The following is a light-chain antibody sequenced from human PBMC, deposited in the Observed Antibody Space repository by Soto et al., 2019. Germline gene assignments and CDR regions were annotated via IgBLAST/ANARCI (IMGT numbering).Light chain of an antibody. J-gene: IGKJ4*01. CDR3: QQYYSTPPT. Sequence: DTVMTQSPDSLAVSLGERATINCKSSQSVLYSSNNKNYLAWYQQKPGQPPKLLIYWASTRESGVPDRFSGSGSGTHFTLTISSLQAEDGAVYYCQQYYSTPPTFGGGTKVEIK. CDR1: QSVLYSSNNKNY. CDR2: WAS. V-gene: IGKV4-1*01.